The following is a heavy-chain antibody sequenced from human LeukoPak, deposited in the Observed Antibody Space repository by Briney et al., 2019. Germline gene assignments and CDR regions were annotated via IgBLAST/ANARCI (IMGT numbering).Heavy chain of an antibody. D-gene: IGHD3-22*01. CDR2: IKSKAAGGTT. J-gene: IGHJ4*02. Sequence: GGSLRLSCAASGFSFSYAGMNWVRQAPGKGLEWVGRIKSKAAGGTTDYTAPVTGRFTISRDDSKNTLYMQMNSLKTEVTAVYYCLKAFYSASSGDYWGQGTLVTVSS. CDR1: GFSFSYAG. V-gene: IGHV3-15*01. CDR3: LKAFYSASSGDY.